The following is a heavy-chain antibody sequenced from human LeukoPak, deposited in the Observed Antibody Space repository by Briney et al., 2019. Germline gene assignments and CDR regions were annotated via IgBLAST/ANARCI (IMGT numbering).Heavy chain of an antibody. D-gene: IGHD6-13*01. J-gene: IGHJ3*02. CDR3: AKRYSSSWFDAFDI. Sequence: PGGSLRLSCAASGFTFSDYYMSWIRQAPGKGLEWVSYISSSGSTIYYADSVKGRFTISRDNSKNTLYLQMNSLRAEDTAVYYCAKRYSSSWFDAFDIWGQGTMVTVSS. CDR1: GFTFSDYY. CDR2: ISSSGSTI. V-gene: IGHV3-11*04.